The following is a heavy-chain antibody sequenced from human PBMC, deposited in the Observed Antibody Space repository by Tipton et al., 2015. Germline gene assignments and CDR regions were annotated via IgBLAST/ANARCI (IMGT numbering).Heavy chain of an antibody. D-gene: IGHD4-17*01. CDR3: ARDVQYGDYGGIDY. CDR2: IWYGGSNK. J-gene: IGHJ4*02. Sequence: SLRLSCAASGFTFTSYAMHWVRQAPGKGLEWMAVIWYGGSNKFYADSVRGRFTISRDNSNNTLYLQMNSLRVEDTAVYYCARDVQYGDYGGIDYWGQGTLVTVPS. V-gene: IGHV3-33*01. CDR1: GFTFTSYA.